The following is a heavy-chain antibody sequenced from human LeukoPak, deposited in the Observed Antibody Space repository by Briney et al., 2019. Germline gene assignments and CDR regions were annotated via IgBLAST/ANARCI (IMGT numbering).Heavy chain of an antibody. Sequence: GASVKVSCKASGGTFSSYAISWVRQAPGQGLEWMGWISAYNGNTNYAQKLQGRVTMTTDTSTSTAYMELRSLRSDDTAVYYCARDSLGVAGPSWDYWGQGTLVTVSS. CDR1: GGTFSSYA. CDR2: ISAYNGNT. J-gene: IGHJ4*02. V-gene: IGHV1-18*01. CDR3: ARDSLGVAGPSWDY. D-gene: IGHD6-19*01.